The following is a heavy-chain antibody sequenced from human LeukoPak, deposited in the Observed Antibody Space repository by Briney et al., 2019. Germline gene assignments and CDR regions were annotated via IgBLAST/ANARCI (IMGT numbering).Heavy chain of an antibody. Sequence: ASVKVSCKAFGYTFTSNYMHWVRQAPGQGPEWMGVISPSGGSTTYAQKFQGRVTLTRDMSTSTDYLELSSLRSEDTAVYYCARALKYCSSTSCYSFSFDPWGQGTLVTVSS. CDR3: ARALKYCSSTSCYSFSFDP. CDR2: ISPSGGST. D-gene: IGHD2-2*01. CDR1: GYTFTSNY. V-gene: IGHV1-46*01. J-gene: IGHJ5*02.